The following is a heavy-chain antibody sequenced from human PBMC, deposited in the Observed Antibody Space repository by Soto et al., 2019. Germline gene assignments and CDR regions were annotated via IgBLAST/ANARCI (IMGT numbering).Heavy chain of an antibody. CDR3: AREVFLDGGELGLYYYGMDV. CDR2: IYSGGST. Sequence: WGSLTLSCASSGFTVSSNYSSWVRQAPGKGLEWVSVIYSGGSTYYADSVKGRFTISRDNSKNTLYLQMNSLRAEDTAVYYCAREVFLDGGELGLYYYGMDVLGKGSTVTVS. D-gene: IGHD3-16*01. J-gene: IGHJ6*01. CDR1: GFTVSSNY. V-gene: IGHV3-53*01.